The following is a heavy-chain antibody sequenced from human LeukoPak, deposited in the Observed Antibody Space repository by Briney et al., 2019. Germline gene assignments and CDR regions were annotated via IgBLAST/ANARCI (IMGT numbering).Heavy chain of an antibody. CDR1: GFTFSSYG. CDR3: ARDHTAAAGLDY. Sequence: GGSLRLSCAASGFTFSSYGMHWVRQAPGKGLEWVAVIWYDGSNEYYADSVKSRFTISRDNSKNTLYLQMNSLRAEDTAVYYCARDHTAAAGLDYWGQGTLVTVSS. D-gene: IGHD6-13*01. J-gene: IGHJ4*02. V-gene: IGHV3-33*01. CDR2: IWYDGSNE.